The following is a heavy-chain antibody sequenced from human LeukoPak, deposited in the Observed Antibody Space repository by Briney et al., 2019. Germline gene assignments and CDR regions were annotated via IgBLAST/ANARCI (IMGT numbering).Heavy chain of an antibody. CDR2: INHSGST. CDR3: ASGFSVRGLMHYFDY. CDR1: GGSFSGYY. Sequence: SETLSLTCAVYGGSFSGYYWSWIRQPPGRGLEWIGEINHSGSTNYNPSLKSRVTISVDTSKNQFSLNLSSVTAADTAVYYCASGFSVRGLMHYFDYWGQGTLVTVSS. V-gene: IGHV4-34*01. J-gene: IGHJ4*02. D-gene: IGHD3-10*01.